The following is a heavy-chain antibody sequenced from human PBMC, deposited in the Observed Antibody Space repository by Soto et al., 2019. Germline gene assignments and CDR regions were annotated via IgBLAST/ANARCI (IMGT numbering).Heavy chain of an antibody. V-gene: IGHV1-18*04. CDR1: CYTFTDYG. J-gene: IGHJ4*02. D-gene: IGHD1-26*01. Sequence: SVKDSFKGSCYTFTDYGISWVRRAPGQGLEWMGWISVYNGNTNYAQKLQGRVTMTTDTSTSTVYMELRSLNSDDTAVYYCARVGSASSPIDYWGQGTLVTVSS. CDR2: ISVYNGNT. CDR3: ARVGSASSPIDY.